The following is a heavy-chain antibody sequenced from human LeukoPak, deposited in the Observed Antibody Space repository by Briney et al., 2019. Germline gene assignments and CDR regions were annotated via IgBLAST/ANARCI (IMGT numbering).Heavy chain of an antibody. Sequence: GGSLRLSCAASGFTFSSYAMHWVRQAPGKGLEYVSAISSNGGYTYYANSVKGRFTISRDNSKNTLYLQMGSLRAEDMAVYYCAGGYCSSTSCSTGYYYYGMDVWGQGTTDTVSS. D-gene: IGHD2-2*02. CDR1: GFTFSSYA. V-gene: IGHV3-64*01. CDR3: AGGYCSSTSCSTGYYYYGMDV. CDR2: ISSNGGYT. J-gene: IGHJ6*02.